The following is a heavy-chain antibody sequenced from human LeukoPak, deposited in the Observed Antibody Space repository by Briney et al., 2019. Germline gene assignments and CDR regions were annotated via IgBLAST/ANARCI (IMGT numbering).Heavy chain of an antibody. CDR3: AELGITMIGGV. V-gene: IGHV3-23*01. D-gene: IGHD3-10*02. J-gene: IGHJ6*04. CDR1: GFTFSSYA. Sequence: GGSLRLSCAASGFTFSSYAMSWVRQAPGKGLEWVSTISGSGGSTYYADSVKGRFTISRDNSKNTLFLQMNSLRAEDTAVYYCAELGITMIGGVWGKGTTVTISS. CDR2: ISGSGGST.